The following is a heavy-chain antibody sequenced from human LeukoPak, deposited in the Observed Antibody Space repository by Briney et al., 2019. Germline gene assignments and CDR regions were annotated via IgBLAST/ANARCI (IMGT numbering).Heavy chain of an antibody. V-gene: IGHV3-33*03. D-gene: IGHD2-2*01. Sequence: PGGSLRLSCAASGFTFTNYPMHWVRQAPGKGLEWVAVLWSDGIKTDYADSVKGRFTISRDDSKNTLYLQMNSLRAEDTAVYYCAKKLRWDCSSTTCPRGDCFDPWGQGTLVTVSS. J-gene: IGHJ5*02. CDR3: AKKLRWDCSSTTCPRGDCFDP. CDR2: LWSDGIKT. CDR1: GFTFTNYP.